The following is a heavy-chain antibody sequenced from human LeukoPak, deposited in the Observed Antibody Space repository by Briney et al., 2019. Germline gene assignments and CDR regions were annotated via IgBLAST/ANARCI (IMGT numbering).Heavy chain of an antibody. CDR1: GGSISSSSYY. Sequence: SETLSLTCTVSGGSISSSSYYWGWIRQPPGMGLEWIGSIYYSGSTYYNPSLKSRVTVSVDTSKNQFSLKLSSVTAADTTVYYCARTKEYNWNYRYYFDFWGQGTLVTVSS. CDR2: IYYSGST. V-gene: IGHV4-39*01. CDR3: ARTKEYNWNYRYYFDF. J-gene: IGHJ4*02. D-gene: IGHD1-7*01.